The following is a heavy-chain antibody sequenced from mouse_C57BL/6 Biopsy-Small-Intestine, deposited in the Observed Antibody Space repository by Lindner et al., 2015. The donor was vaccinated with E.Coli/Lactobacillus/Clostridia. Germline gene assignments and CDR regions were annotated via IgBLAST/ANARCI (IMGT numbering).Heavy chain of an antibody. J-gene: IGHJ1*03. CDR3: ARGRRSYWYFDV. Sequence: WIGVINPGSGGTNYNEKFKGKATLTADKSSSTAYMQLSSLTSEDSAVYFCARGRRSYWYFDVWGTGTTVTVSS. CDR2: INPGSGGT. V-gene: IGHV1-54*01.